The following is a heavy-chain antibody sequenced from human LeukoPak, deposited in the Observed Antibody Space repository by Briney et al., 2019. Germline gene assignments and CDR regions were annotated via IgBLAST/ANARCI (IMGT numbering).Heavy chain of an antibody. CDR3: ARELSMAASFDY. Sequence: GGSLRLSCAASGFTFSSYGMHWVRQAPGKGLEWVAVIWYDGSNKYYADSVKGRFTISRDNSKNTLYLQMNSLRAEDTAVYYCARELSMAASFDYWGQGTLVTVSS. J-gene: IGHJ4*02. D-gene: IGHD6-6*01. CDR1: GFTFSSYG. CDR2: IWYDGSNK. V-gene: IGHV3-30*19.